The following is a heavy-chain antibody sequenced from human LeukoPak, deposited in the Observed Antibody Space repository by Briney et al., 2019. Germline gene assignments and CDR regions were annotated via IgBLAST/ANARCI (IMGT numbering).Heavy chain of an antibody. J-gene: IGHJ4*02. CDR2: IYYSGST. V-gene: IGHV4-59*12. Sequence: PSETLSLTCTVSGGSISSYYWSWIRQPPGKGLEWIGYIYYSGSTNYNPSLKSRVTISVDTSKNQFSLKLSSVTAADTAVYYCARARPHLFDYWGQGTLVTVSS. CDR3: ARARPHLFDY. CDR1: GGSISSYY.